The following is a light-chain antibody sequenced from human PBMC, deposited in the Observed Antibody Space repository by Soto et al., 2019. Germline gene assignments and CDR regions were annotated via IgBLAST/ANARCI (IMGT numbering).Light chain of an antibody. CDR3: AAWDGSLNNVL. CDR1: GSSIGTNT. V-gene: IGLV1-44*01. J-gene: IGLJ2*01. Sequence: QSVLTQPPSASGTPGQRVSISCSGSGSSIGTNTVNWYRQLPGTAPKLLIYANNQRPSGVPDRFSGSKSGTSASLAISGLQSEDEAEYYCAAWDGSLNNVLFGGGTQLTVL. CDR2: ANN.